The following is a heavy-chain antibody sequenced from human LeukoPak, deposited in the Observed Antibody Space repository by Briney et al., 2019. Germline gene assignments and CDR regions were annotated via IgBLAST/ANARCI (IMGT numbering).Heavy chain of an antibody. J-gene: IGHJ4*02. Sequence: GGSLRLSCAASGFTFSSYWMSWVRQAPGKGLEWVANIKQDGSEKYYVDSVKGRFTISRDNAKNSLYLQMNSLRAEDTAVYYCAKDYKDRQVVGAGPVDYWGQGTLVTVSS. CDR3: AKDYKDRQVVGAGPVDY. D-gene: IGHD1-26*01. V-gene: IGHV3-7*01. CDR1: GFTFSSYW. CDR2: IKQDGSEK.